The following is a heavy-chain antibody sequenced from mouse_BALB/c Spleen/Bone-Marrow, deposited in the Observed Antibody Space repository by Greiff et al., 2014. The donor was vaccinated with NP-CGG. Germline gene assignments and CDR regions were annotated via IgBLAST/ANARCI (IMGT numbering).Heavy chain of an antibody. CDR3: ARDGNFAMDY. CDR1: GFTFSDYY. V-gene: IGHV5-4*02. Sequence: VPLKASGGGLVKPGGSLKLSCAGSGFTFSDYYMYWVRQHPEKRLEWVATINDGGSYTYYPDSVKGRFTISRDNAKNNLYLQMSSLKSEDTAMYYCARDGNFAMDYWGQGTSVTVSS. D-gene: IGHD2-1*01. CDR2: INDGGSYT. J-gene: IGHJ4*01.